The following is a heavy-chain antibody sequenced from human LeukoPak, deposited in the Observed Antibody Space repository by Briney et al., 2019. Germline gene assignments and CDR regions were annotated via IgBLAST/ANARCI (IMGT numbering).Heavy chain of an antibody. Sequence: SETLSLTCTVSGGSIGSSTYYWGWIRQPPGQVLEWIGCIYYSGSPSYNPSLQSRVTISVDTSKNQFSLRLNSMTAADTSVYYCARQAYCSSTSCYKLDQWGQGTLVTVSS. CDR2: IYYSGSP. D-gene: IGHD2-2*02. J-gene: IGHJ4*02. CDR1: GGSIGSSTYY. V-gene: IGHV4-39*01. CDR3: ARQAYCSSTSCYKLDQ.